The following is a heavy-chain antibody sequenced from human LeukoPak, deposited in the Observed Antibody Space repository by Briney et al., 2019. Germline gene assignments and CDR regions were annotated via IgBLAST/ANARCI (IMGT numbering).Heavy chain of an antibody. Sequence: SETLSLTCAVYGGSFSGYYWSWIRQPPGKGLEWIGEINHSGSTNYNPSLKSRVTISVDASKNQFSLKLSSVTAADTAVYYCARVRFNVAGKWGQGTLVTVSS. J-gene: IGHJ4*02. CDR1: GGSFSGYY. CDR3: ARVRFNVAGK. V-gene: IGHV4-34*01. CDR2: INHSGST. D-gene: IGHD6-19*01.